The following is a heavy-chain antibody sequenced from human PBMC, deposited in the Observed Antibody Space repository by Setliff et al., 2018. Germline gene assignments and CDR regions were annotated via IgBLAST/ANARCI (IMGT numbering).Heavy chain of an antibody. J-gene: IGHJ4*02. Sequence: GASVKVSCKASGYTFTNYYIHWVRQAPGQGLEWMGRINPNSGGTNYAQKFQGRVTLTRDTSTSTAYMELTGLRYDDTAIYYCARDPLGLEDITLFDYWGQGTLVTVSS. CDR2: INPNSGGT. CDR3: ARDPLGLEDITLFDY. CDR1: GYTFTNYY. D-gene: IGHD3-16*01. V-gene: IGHV1-2*06.